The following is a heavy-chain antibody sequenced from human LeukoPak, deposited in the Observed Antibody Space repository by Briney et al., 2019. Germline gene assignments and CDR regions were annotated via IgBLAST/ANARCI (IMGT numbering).Heavy chain of an antibody. J-gene: IGHJ6*02. CDR2: MNPNSGNT. CDR1: GYTFTSYD. Sequence: ASVKVSCKASGYTFTSYDINWVRQATGQGLEWMGWMNPNSGNTGYAQKFQGRVTITRNTSISTAYMELSSLRSEDTAVYYCARVFAYHRYSYQYGMDVWGQGTTVTVSS. CDR3: ARVFAYHRYSYQYGMDV. D-gene: IGHD5-18*01. V-gene: IGHV1-8*03.